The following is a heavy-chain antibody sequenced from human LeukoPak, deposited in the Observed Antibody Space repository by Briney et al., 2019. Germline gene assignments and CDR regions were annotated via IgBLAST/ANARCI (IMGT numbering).Heavy chain of an antibody. V-gene: IGHV1-8*01. CDR2: MNPNSGNT. CDR1: GYTFTSYD. Sequence: EASVKVSCKASGYTFTSYDINWVRQATGQGLEWMGWMNPNSGNTGYAQKFQGRVTMTRNTSISTAYMELSSLRSEDTAVYYCARALRITMVRGVIGWFDPWGQGTLVTVSS. CDR3: ARALRITMVRGVIGWFDP. J-gene: IGHJ5*02. D-gene: IGHD3-10*01.